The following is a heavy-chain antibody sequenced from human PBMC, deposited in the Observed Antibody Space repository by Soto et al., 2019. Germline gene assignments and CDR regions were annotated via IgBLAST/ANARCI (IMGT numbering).Heavy chain of an antibody. CDR3: TKDLWRGYYGHLDS. V-gene: IGHV3-30*18. J-gene: IGHJ4*02. Sequence: QVQLVEYGGGVVQPGRSLRLSCAASGFTFSSFGMHWVRQAPGKGLEWLAVISNDGSNKYYVDSVKGRFTISRDNSNNTLYLQMNSLRAEDTAVYYCTKDLWRGYYGHLDSWGQGTLVTVSS. CDR1: GFTFSSFG. CDR2: ISNDGSNK. D-gene: IGHD4-17*01.